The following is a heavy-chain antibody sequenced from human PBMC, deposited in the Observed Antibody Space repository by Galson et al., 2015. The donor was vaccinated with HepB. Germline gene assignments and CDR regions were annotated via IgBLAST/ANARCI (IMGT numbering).Heavy chain of an antibody. J-gene: IGHJ4*02. D-gene: IGHD1-1*01. Sequence: LSLTCAVYGGSFSGYYWSWIRQPPGKGLEWIGEINHSGSTNYNPSLKSRVTISVDTSKNQFSLKLSSVTAADTAVYYCANTGAGDSDYWGQGTLVTVSS. CDR2: INHSGST. CDR3: ANTGAGDSDY. V-gene: IGHV4-34*01. CDR1: GGSFSGYY.